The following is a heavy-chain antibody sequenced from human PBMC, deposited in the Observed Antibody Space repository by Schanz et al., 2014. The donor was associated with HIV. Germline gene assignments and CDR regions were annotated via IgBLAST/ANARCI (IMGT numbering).Heavy chain of an antibody. CDR1: GFTFSNYG. J-gene: IGHJ4*02. V-gene: IGHV3-30*19. CDR2: ISNDGSNK. Sequence: QVQLVESGGGVVQPGRSLRLSCAASGFTFSNYGMHWVRQAPGKGLEWVTVISNDGSNKYYTDSVKGRFTISRDNSKNTLYLQMNSLRAEDTAVYYCARDLYDFWSGTQYYLEYWGQGTLVTVSS. CDR3: ARDLYDFWSGTQYYLEY. D-gene: IGHD3-3*01.